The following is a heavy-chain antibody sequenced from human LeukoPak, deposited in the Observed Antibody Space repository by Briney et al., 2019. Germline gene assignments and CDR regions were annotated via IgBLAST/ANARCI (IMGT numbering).Heavy chain of an antibody. CDR3: ARGSSSWSYYYYYYMDV. Sequence: PGGSLRLSCAASGFTFSSYSMNWVRQAPGKGLEWVSYISSSSSTIYYADSVKGRFTISRDNAKNSLYLQMNSLRAEDAAVYYCARGSSSWSYYYYYYMDVWGKGTTVTISS. V-gene: IGHV3-48*01. CDR2: ISSSSSTI. D-gene: IGHD6-13*01. CDR1: GFTFSSYS. J-gene: IGHJ6*03.